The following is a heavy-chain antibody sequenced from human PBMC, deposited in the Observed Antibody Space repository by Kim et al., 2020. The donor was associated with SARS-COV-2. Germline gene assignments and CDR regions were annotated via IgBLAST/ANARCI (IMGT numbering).Heavy chain of an antibody. J-gene: IGHJ4*02. D-gene: IGHD3-22*01. CDR1: GFTFSDYY. CDR3: AREQLGSTMIVVVPYQGGTVPDY. Sequence: GGSLRLSCAASGFTFSDYYMSWIRQAPGKGLEWVSYISSSSSYTNYADSVKGRFTISRDNAKNSLYLQMNSLRAEDTAVYYCAREQLGSTMIVVVPYQGGTVPDYWGQGTLVTVSS. V-gene: IGHV3-11*05. CDR2: ISSSSSYT.